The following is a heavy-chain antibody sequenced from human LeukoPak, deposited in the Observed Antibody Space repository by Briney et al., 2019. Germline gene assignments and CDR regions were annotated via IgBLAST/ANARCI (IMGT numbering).Heavy chain of an antibody. CDR2: IKSKTDGGTI. V-gene: IGHV3-15*01. Sequence: PGGSLRLSCAASGLTFSNAWMSWVRQAPGKGLEWVARIKSKTDGGTIDYAGSVKGRFTISRDDSKNTLYLQLNTLKTEDTAVYYCTTAVAGVITFDYWGQGTLVTVSS. CDR3: TTAVAGVITFDY. CDR1: GLTFSNAW. J-gene: IGHJ4*02. D-gene: IGHD6-19*01.